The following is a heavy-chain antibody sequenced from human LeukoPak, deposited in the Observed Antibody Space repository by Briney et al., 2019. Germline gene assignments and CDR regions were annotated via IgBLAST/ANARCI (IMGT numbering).Heavy chain of an antibody. CDR2: ISSSSGYI. CDR3: ARGRSLTTTVTSYAD. CDR1: GFTSSSYS. V-gene: IGHV3-21*01. J-gene: IGHJ4*02. D-gene: IGHD4-11*01. Sequence: PGGSLRLSCAASGFTSSSYSMSWVRQAPGKGLEWVSSISSSSGYIYQPDSVKGRFTISRDNARDSLYLQMNSLRAEDTAIYYCARGRSLTTTVTSYADWGQGTLVTVSS.